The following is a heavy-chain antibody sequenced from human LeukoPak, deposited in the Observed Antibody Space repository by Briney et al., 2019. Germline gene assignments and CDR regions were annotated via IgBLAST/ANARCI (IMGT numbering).Heavy chain of an antibody. D-gene: IGHD3-9*01. CDR3: ARLTAYDILTLYYFDY. J-gene: IGHJ4*02. V-gene: IGHV4-39*01. CDR1: GGSISSSSYY. Sequence: PSETLSLTCTVSGGSISSSSYYWGWIRQPPGKGLEWIGSIYYSGSTYYNPSLKSRVTISVDTSKNQFSLELSSVTAADTAVYYCARLTAYDILTLYYFDYWGQGTLVTVSS. CDR2: IYYSGST.